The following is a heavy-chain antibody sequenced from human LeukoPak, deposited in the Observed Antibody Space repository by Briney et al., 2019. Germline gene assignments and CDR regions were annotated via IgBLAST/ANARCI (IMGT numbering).Heavy chain of an antibody. J-gene: IGHJ4*02. CDR1: GGSISSSYYY. CDR3: ASRRGDSDY. CDR2: IYNSGST. D-gene: IGHD3-10*01. Sequence: PSETLSLTCTVSGGSISSSYYYWGWIRQPPGKGLEWIGSIYNSGSTHYNPSLKSRVTISVDTSKNQFSLKLSSVTAADTAVYYCASRRGDSDYWGQGTLVTVSS. V-gene: IGHV4-39*01.